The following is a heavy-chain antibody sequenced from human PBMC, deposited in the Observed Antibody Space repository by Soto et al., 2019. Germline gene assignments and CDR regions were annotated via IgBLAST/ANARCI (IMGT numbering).Heavy chain of an antibody. Sequence: EVQLLESGGGLIQPGGSLRLSCAASGFTFSTHWMQWVRQAPGKGLVWVSRINSDGSTTNYVDSVKGRFTISRDNAKNTVYLQMNSLRAEDTAVYYCARVPTGGYDWVWGQGTLVTVSS. D-gene: IGHD5-12*01. CDR1: GFTFSTHW. CDR2: INSDGSTT. CDR3: ARVPTGGYDWV. V-gene: IGHV3-74*01. J-gene: IGHJ4*02.